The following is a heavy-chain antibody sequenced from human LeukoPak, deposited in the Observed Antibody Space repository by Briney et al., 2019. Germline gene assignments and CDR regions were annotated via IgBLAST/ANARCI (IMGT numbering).Heavy chain of an antibody. J-gene: IGHJ4*02. CDR1: GFTFNTYW. CDR3: SRLSAMLRGPEAFYYFEY. V-gene: IGHV3-7*01. CDR2: IKGDGTEK. Sequence: SGGSLRLSCAASGFTFNTYWMSWVRQAPGRGLEWVANIKGDGTEKYYVDSVKGRFTISRDNAKNSLFLHMNNVRAEDTAVYYCSRLSAMLRGPEAFYYFEYWGQGALVTVSS. D-gene: IGHD3-10*01.